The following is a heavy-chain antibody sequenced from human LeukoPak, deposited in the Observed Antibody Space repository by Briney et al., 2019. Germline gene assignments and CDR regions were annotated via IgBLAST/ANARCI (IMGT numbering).Heavy chain of an antibody. CDR1: GGSGSRSNW. V-gene: IGHV4-4*02. CDR3: ARTEAFCSDTSCSNWFDP. D-gene: IGHD2-2*01. J-gene: IGHJ5*02. Sequence: PSGTLSLTCAVSGGSGSRSNWWNWVRQPPGKGLEWIGEIHHSGSTNYNPSLKSRVTMSVDKSKNQFSLKLSSVTAADTAVYYCARTEAFCSDTSCSNWFDPWGQGTLVTVSS. CDR2: IHHSGST.